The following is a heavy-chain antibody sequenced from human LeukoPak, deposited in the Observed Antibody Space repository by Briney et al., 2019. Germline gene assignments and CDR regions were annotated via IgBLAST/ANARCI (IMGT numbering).Heavy chain of an antibody. CDR3: AIDPNWGTHS. J-gene: IGHJ4*02. CDR1: GFTFSTYT. CDR2: IGNNGGGI. V-gene: IGHV3-23*01. D-gene: IGHD7-27*01. Sequence: GGSLRLSCAASGFTFSTYTMYWVRHPPGKRLEWVSIIGNNGGGIHYADSVKGRFTTSRDNFKNALYLQMNSLRVEDTAVYYCAIDPNWGTHSWGQGVLVTVSS.